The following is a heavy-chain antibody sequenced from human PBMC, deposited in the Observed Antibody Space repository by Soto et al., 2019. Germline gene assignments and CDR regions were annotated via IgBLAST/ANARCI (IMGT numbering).Heavy chain of an antibody. J-gene: IGHJ4*02. Sequence: GSLRLSCAASGFTFSSYWMSWVRQAPGKGLEWVANIKQDGSEKYYVDSVKGRFTISRDNAKNSLYLQMNSLRAEDTAVYYCARDVYSSGWYYFDYWGQGTLVTVSS. V-gene: IGHV3-7*03. CDR2: IKQDGSEK. D-gene: IGHD6-19*01. CDR3: ARDVYSSGWYYFDY. CDR1: GFTFSSYW.